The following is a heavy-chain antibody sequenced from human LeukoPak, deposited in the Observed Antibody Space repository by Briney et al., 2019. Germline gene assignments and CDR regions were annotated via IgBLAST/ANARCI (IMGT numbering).Heavy chain of an antibody. J-gene: IGHJ4*02. Sequence: GESLKISCKGSGYSFTSYWIGWVRQMPGKGLEWMGIIYSGDSDTRYSPSFQGQVTISADKSISTAYLQWSSLKASDTAMYYCARVHYYETSDWGNYFDYWGQGTLVTVSS. D-gene: IGHD3-22*01. CDR3: ARVHYYETSDWGNYFDY. V-gene: IGHV5-51*01. CDR1: GYSFTSYW. CDR2: IYSGDSDT.